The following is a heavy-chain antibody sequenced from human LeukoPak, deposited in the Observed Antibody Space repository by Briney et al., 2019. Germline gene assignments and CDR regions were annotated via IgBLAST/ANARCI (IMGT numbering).Heavy chain of an antibody. Sequence: GGSLRLSCATSGFTFSAYYMSWIRQAPGKGLEWVSYISSSGDITYYAGSVKGRFTISRDNAKNSLYLQMNSLRAEDTAVYYCATAYSGDSPPSDYWGQGTLVTVSS. CDR2: ISSSGDIT. D-gene: IGHD1-26*01. CDR3: ATAYSGDSPPSDY. CDR1: GFTFSAYY. V-gene: IGHV3-11*01. J-gene: IGHJ4*02.